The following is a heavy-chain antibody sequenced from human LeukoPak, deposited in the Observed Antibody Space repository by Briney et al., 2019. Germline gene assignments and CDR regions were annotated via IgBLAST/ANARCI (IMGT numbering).Heavy chain of an antibody. CDR2: ISGSGGST. CDR3: ALGRITGTTSFDY. V-gene: IGHV3-23*01. Sequence: GESLRLSCAASGFTFSSYAMSWVRQAPGKGLEWVSAISGSGGSTYYADSVKGRFTISRDNSKNTLYLQMNSLRAEDTAVYYCALGRITGTTSFDYWGQGTLVTVSS. CDR1: GFTFSSYA. J-gene: IGHJ4*02. D-gene: IGHD1-20*01.